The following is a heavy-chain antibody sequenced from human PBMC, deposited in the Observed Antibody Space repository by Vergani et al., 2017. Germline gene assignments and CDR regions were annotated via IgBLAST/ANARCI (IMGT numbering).Heavy chain of an antibody. J-gene: IGHJ3*02. D-gene: IGHD5-18*01. V-gene: IGHV1-2*02. CDR2: INPNSGGT. CDR3: AREGGYSYGYYAFDI. Sequence: QVQLVQSGAEVKKPGASVKVSCKASGYTFTGYYMHWVRQAPGQGLEWMGWINPNSGGTNYAQKFQGRVTMTRDTSISTAYMELSSLRSEDTAVYYCAREGGYSYGYYAFDIWGQGTMVTVSS. CDR1: GYTFTGYY.